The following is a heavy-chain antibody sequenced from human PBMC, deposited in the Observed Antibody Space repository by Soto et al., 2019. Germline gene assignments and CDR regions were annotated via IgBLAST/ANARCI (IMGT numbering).Heavy chain of an antibody. CDR3: ATVGSIAARWDFDI. CDR1: GYTLTELS. J-gene: IGHJ3*02. CDR2: FDPEDGET. V-gene: IGHV1-24*01. D-gene: IGHD6-6*01. Sequence: ASVKVSCMVSGYTLTELSMHWVRQAPGKGLEWMGGFDPEDGETIYAQKFQGRVTMTEDTSTDTAYMELSSLRSEDTAVYYCATVGSIAARWDFDIWGQGTMVTVSS.